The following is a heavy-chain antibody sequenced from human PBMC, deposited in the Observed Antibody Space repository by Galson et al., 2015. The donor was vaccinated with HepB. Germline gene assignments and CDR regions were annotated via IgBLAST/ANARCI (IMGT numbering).Heavy chain of an antibody. J-gene: IGHJ4*02. CDR2: ISGSDGSK. V-gene: IGHV3-48*01. Sequence: SLRLSCAASGFTFSSYNMNWVRQAPGKGLEWVSYISGSDGSKHYADSVRGRFTISRDDAKDSLYLQMNSLRAEDTAVYYCTRWVEPTSFDCWGQGTLVTVSS. CDR1: GFTFSSYN. CDR3: TRWVEPTSFDC. D-gene: IGHD1-26*01.